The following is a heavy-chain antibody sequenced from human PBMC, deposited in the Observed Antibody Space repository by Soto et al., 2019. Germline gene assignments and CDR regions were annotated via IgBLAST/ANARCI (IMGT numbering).Heavy chain of an antibody. CDR2: IWYDGSNK. Sequence: QVQLVESGGGVVQPGRSLRLSCAASGFTFSSYGMHWVRQAPGKGLEWVAVIWYDGSNKYYADSVKGRFTISRDNSKNPLYLQMNSLRAEDTAVYYCARGVGRYCSSTSCYGPFDYWGQGTLVTVSS. CDR1: GFTFSSYG. D-gene: IGHD2-2*01. V-gene: IGHV3-33*01. J-gene: IGHJ4*02. CDR3: ARGVGRYCSSTSCYGPFDY.